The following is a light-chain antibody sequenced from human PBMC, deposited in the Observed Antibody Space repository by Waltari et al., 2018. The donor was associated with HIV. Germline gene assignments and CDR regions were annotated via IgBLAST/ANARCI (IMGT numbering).Light chain of an antibody. CDR2: WAS. J-gene: IGKJ1*01. CDR1: QSVLYSSNNNNY. V-gene: IGKV4-1*01. Sequence: GSLGERATINCKSSQSVLYSSNNNNYLAWFQQKPGQPPKLLIYWASTRESGVPDRFSGSGSGTDFTLTISSLQAEDVAVYYCLQYYTIPRTFGQGTTVEIK. CDR3: LQYYTIPRT.